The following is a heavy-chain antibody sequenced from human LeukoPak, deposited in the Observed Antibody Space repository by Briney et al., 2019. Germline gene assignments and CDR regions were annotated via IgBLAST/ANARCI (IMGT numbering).Heavy chain of an antibody. J-gene: IGHJ4*02. CDR1: GFTVSSNY. CDR2: IYSGGST. CDR3: ARGNSITIFGFRATPFDY. V-gene: IGHV3-53*01. D-gene: IGHD3-3*01. Sequence: GGSLRLSCAASGFTVSSNYMSWVRQAPGKGLEWVSVIYSGGSTYYADSVKGRFTISRDNSKNTLYLQMNSLRAEDTAVYYCARGNSITIFGFRATPFDYWGQGTLVTVSS.